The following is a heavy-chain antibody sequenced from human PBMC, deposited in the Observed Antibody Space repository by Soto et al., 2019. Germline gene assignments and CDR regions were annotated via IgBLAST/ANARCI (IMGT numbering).Heavy chain of an antibody. D-gene: IGHD6-19*01. CDR3: ARGRRIAVAGTDY. V-gene: IGHV1-69*13. CDR2: IIPIFGTA. CDR1: GGTFSSYA. J-gene: IGHJ4*02. Sequence: EASVKVSCKASGGTFSSYAISWVRQAPGQGLEWMGGIIPIFGTANYAQKFQGRVTITADESTSTAYMELSSLRSGDTAVYYCARGRRIAVAGTDYWGQGTLVTVSS.